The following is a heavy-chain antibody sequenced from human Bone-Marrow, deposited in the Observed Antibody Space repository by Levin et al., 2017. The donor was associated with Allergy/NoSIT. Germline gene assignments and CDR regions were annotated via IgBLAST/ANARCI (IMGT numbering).Heavy chain of an antibody. CDR3: ARDTGGFAFDL. D-gene: IGHD2-8*02. V-gene: IGHV4-59*01. CDR1: GGAISIFY. J-gene: IGHJ3*01. Sequence: SETLSLTCTLSGGAISIFYWNWIRQSPGKGLEWLGYITHSGRTNYNPSLKSRLTVSLDTSKNQFSLNLNSMTTADTAIYYCARDTGGFAFDLWGQGTLVTVSS. CDR2: ITHSGRT.